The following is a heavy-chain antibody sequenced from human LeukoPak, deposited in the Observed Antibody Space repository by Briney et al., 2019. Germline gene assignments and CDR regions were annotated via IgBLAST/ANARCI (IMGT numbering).Heavy chain of an antibody. J-gene: IGHJ2*01. V-gene: IGHV4-59*01. Sequence: SETLSLTCTVSGGSISSYYWSWIRQPPGKGLEWIGNIYYSGSTNYNPSLKSRVTISVDTSKNQFPLKLSSVTAADTAVYYCARDRGSGWYFDLWGRGTLVTVSS. CDR2: IYYSGST. CDR3: ARDRGSGWYFDL. D-gene: IGHD2-15*01. CDR1: GGSISSYY.